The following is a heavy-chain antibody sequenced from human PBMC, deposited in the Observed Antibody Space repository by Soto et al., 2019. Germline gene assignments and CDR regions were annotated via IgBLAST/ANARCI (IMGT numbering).Heavy chain of an antibody. Sequence: QVQLQESGPGLVKPSGTLSLTCAASSGSIFTTNWWSWVRQSPGRGLQWIGDIYHSGSPKYNPSLKSRVSISIDKAKGRFFLNLPSVTAADTAVYYCARKPDVATAKVGGGYVFDVWGQGTMVTVSS. D-gene: IGHD3-16*01. CDR3: ARKPDVATAKVGGGYVFDV. V-gene: IGHV4-4*02. CDR2: IYHSGSP. J-gene: IGHJ3*01. CDR1: SGSIFTTNW.